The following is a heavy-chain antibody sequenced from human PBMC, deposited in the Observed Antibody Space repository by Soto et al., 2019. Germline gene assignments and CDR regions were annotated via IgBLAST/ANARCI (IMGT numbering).Heavy chain of an antibody. J-gene: IGHJ4*02. V-gene: IGHV3-23*01. CDR1: GFTFSSYA. CDR3: ANSLTPAVAGTTDY. D-gene: IGHD6-19*01. Sequence: PGGSLRLSCAASGFTFSSYAMSWVRPAPGKGLEWVSAISGSGGSTYYADSVKGRFTISRDNSKNTLYLQMNSLRAEDTAVYYCANSLTPAVAGTTDYWGQGTLVTVSS. CDR2: ISGSGGST.